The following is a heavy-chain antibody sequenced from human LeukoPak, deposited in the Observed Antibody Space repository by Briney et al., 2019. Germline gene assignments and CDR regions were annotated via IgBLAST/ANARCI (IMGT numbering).Heavy chain of an antibody. Sequence: PGGSLRLSCAASGFTFSSYAMSWVRQAPGKGLEWVSAISGSGGSTYYADSVKGRFTISRDNSKNTLYLQMNSLRAEDTAVYYCAMFERDGYFRGVGNAFDIWGQGTMVTVSS. J-gene: IGHJ3*02. CDR1: GFTFSSYA. D-gene: IGHD5-24*01. CDR3: AMFERDGYFRGVGNAFDI. CDR2: ISGSGGST. V-gene: IGHV3-23*01.